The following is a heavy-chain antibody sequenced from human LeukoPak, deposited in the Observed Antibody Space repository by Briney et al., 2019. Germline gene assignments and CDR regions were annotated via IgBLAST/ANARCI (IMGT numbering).Heavy chain of an antibody. J-gene: IGHJ4*02. CDR3: ARHLGYSSGWTFDY. Sequence: SETLSLTCTVSGGFISSSSYYWGWIRQPPGKGLEWIGSIYYSGSTYYNPSLKSRVTISVDTSKNQFSLKLSSVTAADTAVYYCARHLGYSSGWTFDYWGQGTLVTVSS. CDR2: IYYSGST. D-gene: IGHD6-19*01. CDR1: GGFISSSSYY. V-gene: IGHV4-39*01.